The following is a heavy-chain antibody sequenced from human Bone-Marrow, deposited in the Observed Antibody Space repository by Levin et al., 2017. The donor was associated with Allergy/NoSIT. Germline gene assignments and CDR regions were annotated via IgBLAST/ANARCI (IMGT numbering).Heavy chain of an antibody. V-gene: IGHV3-48*03. CDR1: GFRFSTFE. CDR3: VREYYGLLAGYYFDH. CDR2: INNNGGTR. J-gene: IGHJ4*02. Sequence: LSLTCAASGFRFSTFEMNWVRQAPGKGLEWLSYINNNGGTRYYADSVKGRFTISRDNAKNSLFLQMNSLRPEDTGVYYCVREYYGLLAGYYFDHWGQGTLVTVSS. D-gene: IGHD3-9*01.